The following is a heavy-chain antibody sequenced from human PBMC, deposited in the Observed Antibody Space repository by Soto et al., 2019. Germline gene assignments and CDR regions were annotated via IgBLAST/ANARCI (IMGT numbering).Heavy chain of an antibody. CDR2: ISAGGGSP. V-gene: IGHV3-23*01. CDR1: GYSFSTYA. J-gene: IGHJ5*02. D-gene: IGHD6-6*01. CDR3: VKHAEYQLVSWFDP. Sequence: EVQLLESGGDLVQPGGSLRLSCAASGYSFSTYAMSWVRQAPGKGLEWVSGISAGGGSPFIADSVKGRFIISRDNAKDTLYLQMNSLTGEDTAIYYCVKHAEYQLVSWFDPWGQGTLVTVSS.